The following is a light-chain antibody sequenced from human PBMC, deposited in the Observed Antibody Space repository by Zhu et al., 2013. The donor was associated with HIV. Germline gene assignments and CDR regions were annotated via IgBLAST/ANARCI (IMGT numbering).Light chain of an antibody. CDR1: TSKGGRGS. J-gene: IGLJ2*01. CDR2: AGN. CDR3: AVWADSLTGPVL. V-gene: IGLV1-44*01. Sequence: QSVLTQPPSVSGTPGQRVTISCSGGTSKGGRGSVSWYQQVPGTALRLLIFAGNDRPPGVPGRFSGSQSGTSASLEISGLHSGDEGDYYCAVWADSLTGPVLFGGGTKLTVL.